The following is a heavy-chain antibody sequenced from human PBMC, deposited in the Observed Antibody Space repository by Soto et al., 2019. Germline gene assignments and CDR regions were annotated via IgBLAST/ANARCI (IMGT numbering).Heavy chain of an antibody. CDR3: GGYNVLTAYHRYGMDV. CDR1: GFSLSTGGVG. D-gene: IGHD3-9*01. Sequence: SGPTLVNPTQTLTLTCTFSGFSLSTGGVGVGWIRQPPGKAPEWLALIYWNDDKRYSPSLNSRLTITKDTSKNQVVLTMSNMDPVDTATYYCGGYNVLTAYHRYGMDVWGQGTTVTVSS. V-gene: IGHV2-5*01. CDR2: IYWNDDK. J-gene: IGHJ6*02.